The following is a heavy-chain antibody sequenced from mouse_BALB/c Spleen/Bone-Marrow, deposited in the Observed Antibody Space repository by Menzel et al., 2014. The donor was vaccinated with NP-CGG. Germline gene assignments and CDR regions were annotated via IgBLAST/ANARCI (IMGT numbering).Heavy chain of an antibody. CDR3: AKEWYYGFDY. V-gene: IGHV1-5*01. Sequence: EGQLVESGTVLARPGASGKMSCKASGYSFTSYWMHWVKQRPGQGLEWIGAIYPGNSDTSYNQKFKGKAKLTAVTSASTAYMELSSLTNEDSAVYYCAKEWYYGFDYWGQGTTLTVSS. CDR2: IYPGNSDT. CDR1: GYSFTSYW. D-gene: IGHD1-1*01. J-gene: IGHJ2*01.